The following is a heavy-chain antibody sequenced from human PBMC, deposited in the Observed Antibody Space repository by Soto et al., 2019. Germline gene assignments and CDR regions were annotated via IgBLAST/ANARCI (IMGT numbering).Heavy chain of an antibody. J-gene: IGHJ4*02. CDR3: ARQFRDVYNAVEY. V-gene: IGHV4-59*08. D-gene: IGHD1-1*01. CDR2: TSNSAPT. CDR1: GGSIRSYH. Sequence: SETLSLTCTGSGGSIRSYHWSWIRQSPGKGLEWIGYTSNSAPTIYNPSLKSRVTISADTSKNQFSLRLNSVTAADTAVYFCARQFRDVYNAVEYWGQGALVTVS.